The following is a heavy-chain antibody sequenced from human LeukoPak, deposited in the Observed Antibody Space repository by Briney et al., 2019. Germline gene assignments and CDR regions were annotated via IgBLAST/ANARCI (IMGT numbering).Heavy chain of an antibody. CDR2: ISRSGSTI. D-gene: IGHD1-26*01. CDR3: ARKISGSYYEYLDY. Sequence: GGSLRLSCAASGFSFSTYELNWVRQAPGKGLEWVSYISRSGSTIYYADSVKGRFTVSRDNAKSSLYLQMNSLRAEDTAVYYCARKISGSYYEYLDYWGQGTLVTASS. CDR1: GFSFSTYE. J-gene: IGHJ4*02. V-gene: IGHV3-48*03.